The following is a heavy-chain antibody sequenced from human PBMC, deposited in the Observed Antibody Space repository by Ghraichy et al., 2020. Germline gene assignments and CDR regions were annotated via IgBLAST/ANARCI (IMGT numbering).Heavy chain of an antibody. CDR3: ARDRTKFDY. CDR2: IIGTTNII. CDR1: GFSFSPFT. J-gene: IGHJ4*02. V-gene: IGHV3-48*02. D-gene: IGHD3-3*01. Sequence: GALRLSCAASGFSFSPFTMHWVRQAPGKGLEWISSIIGTTNIIYYADSVKGRFIISRDNAKNSLYLQMNSLRDEDSAVYYCARDRTKFDYWGQGTPVTVSS.